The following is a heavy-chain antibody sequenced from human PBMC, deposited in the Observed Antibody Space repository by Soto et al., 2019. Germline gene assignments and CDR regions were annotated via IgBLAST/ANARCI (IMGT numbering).Heavy chain of an antibody. D-gene: IGHD6-19*01. CDR2: IDPSDSYT. Sequence: GESLKISCKGSGYSFSNYWITWVRQMPGKGLEWMGRIDPSDSYTNYSPSFQGHVTISADKSISTAYLQWSSLKASDTAMYYCARRLAGITGPWYFDVWGRGTLVTVSS. CDR1: GYSFSNYW. J-gene: IGHJ2*01. CDR3: ARRLAGITGPWYFDV. V-gene: IGHV5-10-1*01.